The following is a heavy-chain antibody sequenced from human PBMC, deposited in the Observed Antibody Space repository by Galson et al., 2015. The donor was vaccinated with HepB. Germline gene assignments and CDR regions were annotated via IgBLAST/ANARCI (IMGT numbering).Heavy chain of an antibody. D-gene: IGHD6-19*01. CDR2: TYYRSQWYN. CDR1: GDSVSSNSAA. Sequence: CAISGDSVSSNSAAWNWIRQSPSRGLEWLGRTYYRSQWYNDYAVSVKSRITINPDTSKNQFSLQLNSVTPEDTAVYYCARWGACGYSSGPQSCMDVWGQGTTVTVSS. V-gene: IGHV6-1*01. CDR3: ARWGACGYSSGPQSCMDV. J-gene: IGHJ6*02.